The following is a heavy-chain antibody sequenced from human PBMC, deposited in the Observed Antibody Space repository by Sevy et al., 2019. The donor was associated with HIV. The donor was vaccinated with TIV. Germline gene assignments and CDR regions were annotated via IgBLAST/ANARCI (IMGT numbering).Heavy chain of an antibody. D-gene: IGHD6-13*01. V-gene: IGHV3-64D*06. CDR1: GFTFSSYA. CDR3: VKEIAAAPRCFDY. Sequence: GGSLRLSCSASGFTFSSYAMHWVRQAPGKGLEYVSAISSNGGSTYYADSVKGRFTISRDNSKNTLYLQMSSLRAEDTVVYYCVKEIAAAPRCFDYWGQGTLVTVSS. J-gene: IGHJ4*02. CDR2: ISSNGGST.